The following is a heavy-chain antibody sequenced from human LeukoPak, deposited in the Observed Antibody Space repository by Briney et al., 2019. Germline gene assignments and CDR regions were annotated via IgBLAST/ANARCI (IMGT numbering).Heavy chain of an antibody. D-gene: IGHD5-24*01. J-gene: IGHJ4*02. V-gene: IGHV3-20*04. CDR3: AKDVKSGWLQSERYYFDY. CDR1: GFTFDDYG. CDR2: INWNGGST. Sequence: GGSLRLSCAASGFTFDDYGMSWVRQAPGKGLEWVSGINWNGGSTGYADSVKGRFTISRDNAKNSLYLQMNSLRAEDTAVYYCAKDVKSGWLQSERYYFDYWGQGTLVTVSS.